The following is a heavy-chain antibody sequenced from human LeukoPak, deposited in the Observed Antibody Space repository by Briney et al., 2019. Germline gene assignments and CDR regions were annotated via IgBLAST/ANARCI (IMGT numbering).Heavy chain of an antibody. V-gene: IGHV1-2*02. CDR2: INPNSGGT. Sequence: GASVKVSCKASGCTFTGYYMHWVRQAPGQGLEWMGWINPNSGGTNYAQKFQGRVTMTRDTSISTAYMELSRLRSDDTAVYYCARDRPIAVAGDYYYYYGMDVWGQGTTVTVSS. CDR3: ARDRPIAVAGDYYYYYGMDV. J-gene: IGHJ6*02. D-gene: IGHD6-19*01. CDR1: GCTFTGYY.